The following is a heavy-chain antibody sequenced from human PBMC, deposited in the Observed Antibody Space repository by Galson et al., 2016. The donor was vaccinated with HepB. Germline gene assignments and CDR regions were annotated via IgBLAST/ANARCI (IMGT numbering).Heavy chain of an antibody. CDR2: IKEDGSEI. J-gene: IGHJ6*02. Sequence: SLRLSCAASGFTFTDYWMGWVRQAPGKGLEWVANIKEDGSEITYVDSVRGRFTISRDNAKNTLFLQMNRLRVEDTAVYYCARDRQRHYYFYGMDVWGHGTTVTVSS. D-gene: IGHD6-6*01. V-gene: IGHV3-7*01. CDR1: GFTFTDYW. CDR3: ARDRQRHYYFYGMDV.